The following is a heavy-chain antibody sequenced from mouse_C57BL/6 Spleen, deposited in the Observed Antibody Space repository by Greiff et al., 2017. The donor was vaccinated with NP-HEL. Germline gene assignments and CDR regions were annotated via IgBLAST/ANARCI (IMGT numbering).Heavy chain of an antibody. V-gene: IGHV7-3*01. D-gene: IGHD1-1*01. CDR2: IRNKANGYTT. J-gene: IGHJ3*01. CDR1: GFTFTDYY. CDR3: ARSYGSSAWFAY. Sequence: EVKVVESGGGLVQPGGSLSLSCAASGFTFTDYYMSWVRQPPGKALEWLGFIRNKANGYTTEYSASVKGRFTISRDNSQSILYLQMNALRAEDSATYYCARSYGSSAWFAYWGQGTLVTVSA.